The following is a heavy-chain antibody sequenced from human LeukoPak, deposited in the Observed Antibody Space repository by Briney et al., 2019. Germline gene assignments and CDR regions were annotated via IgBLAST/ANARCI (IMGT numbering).Heavy chain of an antibody. CDR1: GYTFTGYY. CDR2: INPNSGGT. D-gene: IGHD3-10*01. V-gene: IGHV1-2*06. CDR3: ARMVRGVIPYFDY. J-gene: IGHJ4*02. Sequence: GASVKVSCKASGYTFTGYYMHWVRQAPGQGLEWMGRINPNSGGTNYAQKFQGRVTMPRDTSISTAYMELSRLRSDDTAVYYCARMVRGVIPYFDYWGQGTLVTVSS.